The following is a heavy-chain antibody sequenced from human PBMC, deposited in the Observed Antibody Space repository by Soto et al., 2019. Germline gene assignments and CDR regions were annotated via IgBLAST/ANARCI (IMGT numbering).Heavy chain of an antibody. D-gene: IGHD4-4*01. CDR1: GFTFSSYA. Sequence: QVQLVESGGGVVQPGRSLRLSCAASGFTFSSYAMHWVRQAPGKGLEWVAVISYDGSNKYYADSVKGRFTISRDNSKNTLYLQMNSLRAEDTAVYYCARAELYSNYFDYWGQGTLVTVSS. J-gene: IGHJ4*02. CDR3: ARAELYSNYFDY. V-gene: IGHV3-30-3*01. CDR2: ISYDGSNK.